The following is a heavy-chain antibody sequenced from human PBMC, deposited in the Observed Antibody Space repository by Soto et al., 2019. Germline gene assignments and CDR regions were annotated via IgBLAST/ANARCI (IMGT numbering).Heavy chain of an antibody. CDR1: GYTFASYA. Sequence: ASVKVSCKASGYTFASYAMHWVRQAPGQRLEWMGWINAGNGNTIYSQKFQGRVTITRDTSASTAYMELSSLRSEDTAVYYCARGSGFWSGVFDYWGQGTQVTVSS. J-gene: IGHJ4*02. CDR2: INAGNGNT. D-gene: IGHD3-3*01. CDR3: ARGSGFWSGVFDY. V-gene: IGHV1-3*01.